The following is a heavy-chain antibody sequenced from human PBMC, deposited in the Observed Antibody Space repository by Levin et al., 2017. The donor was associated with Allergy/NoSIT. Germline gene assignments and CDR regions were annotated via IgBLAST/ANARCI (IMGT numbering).Heavy chain of an antibody. J-gene: IGHJ4*02. V-gene: IGHV1-69*01. CDR3: ARPRASAEYSNPWYFDY. CDR1: GGTFSSYA. CDR2: IIPIFGTA. D-gene: IGHD6-6*01. Sequence: KISCKASGGTFSSYAISWVRQAPGQGLEWMGGIIPIFGTANYAQKFQGRVTITADESTSTAYMELSSLRSEDTAVYYCARPRASAEYSNPWYFDYWGQGTLVTVSS.